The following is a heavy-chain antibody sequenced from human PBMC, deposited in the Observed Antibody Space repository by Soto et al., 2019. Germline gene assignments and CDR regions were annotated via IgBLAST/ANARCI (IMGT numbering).Heavy chain of an antibody. V-gene: IGHV3-48*03. CDR1: GFPFSSYA. Sequence: GGSLRLSCAASGFPFSSYAMNWVRQAPGKGLEWVSYISSSGSTIYYADSVKGRFTISRDNAKNSLYLQMNSLRAEDTAVYYCAREPKWELLSYYYYGMDVWGQGTTVTVSS. D-gene: IGHD1-26*01. CDR3: AREPKWELLSYYYYGMDV. CDR2: ISSSGSTI. J-gene: IGHJ6*02.